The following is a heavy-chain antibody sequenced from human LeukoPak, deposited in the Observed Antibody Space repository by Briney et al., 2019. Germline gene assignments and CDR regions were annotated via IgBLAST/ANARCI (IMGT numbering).Heavy chain of an antibody. Sequence: PGGSLRLSCSASGFTFSSYAMHWVRQAPGKGLEYVSAISNNGGSTYCADSVKGRFTISRDNSKNTLYLQMSSLRPEDTAVYYCAITQSGYTYGPFDYWGQGTLVTVSS. D-gene: IGHD5-18*01. CDR2: ISNNGGST. V-gene: IGHV3-64D*09. J-gene: IGHJ4*02. CDR3: AITQSGYTYGPFDY. CDR1: GFTFSSYA.